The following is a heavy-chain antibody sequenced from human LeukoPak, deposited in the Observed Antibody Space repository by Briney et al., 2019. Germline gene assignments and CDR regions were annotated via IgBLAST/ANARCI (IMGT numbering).Heavy chain of an antibody. CDR1: GFTFSSYA. J-gene: IGHJ4*02. D-gene: IGHD5-18*01. CDR2: ISYDGSDK. V-gene: IGHV3-30*04. Sequence: GGSLRLSCAASGFTFSSYAMHWVRQAPGKGLEWVAVISYDGSDKYYADSVKGRFTISRDSSKNMLYLQMSSLRAGDTAVYYCARLGVQLWNSLDYWGQGTPVTVSS. CDR3: ARLGVQLWNSLDY.